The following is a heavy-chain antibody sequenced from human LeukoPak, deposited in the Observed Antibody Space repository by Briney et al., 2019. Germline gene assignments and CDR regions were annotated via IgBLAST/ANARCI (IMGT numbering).Heavy chain of an antibody. J-gene: IGHJ3*02. CDR1: GGSMSGNY. V-gene: IGHV4-4*07. CDR3: TRDPQGDLHAFDI. Sequence: SETLSLTCTVSGGSMSGNYWSWIRQSAGKGLEWIGRIYSSGSVDYNPSLKSRVTMSVDMSKNQLSLKLSSVTAADTAVYYCTRDPQGDLHAFDIWGQGTMVIVSS. CDR2: IYSSGSV. D-gene: IGHD3-16*01.